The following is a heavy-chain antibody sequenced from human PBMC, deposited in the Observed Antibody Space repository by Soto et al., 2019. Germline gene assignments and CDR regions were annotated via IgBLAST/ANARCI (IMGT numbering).Heavy chain of an antibody. CDR2: ASYDGSET. V-gene: IGHV3-30*03. CDR3: VRDSGWPILNFDS. Sequence: PGGSLRLSCTASGFDFRSYGIHWVRQAPGRGLEWVAAASYDGSETYYADSAKGRFTVSKEISKNTALLQMNALRHEDTAVYFCVRDSGWPILNFDSWGQGTLVTVSS. J-gene: IGHJ4*02. CDR1: GFDFRSYG. D-gene: IGHD3-10*01.